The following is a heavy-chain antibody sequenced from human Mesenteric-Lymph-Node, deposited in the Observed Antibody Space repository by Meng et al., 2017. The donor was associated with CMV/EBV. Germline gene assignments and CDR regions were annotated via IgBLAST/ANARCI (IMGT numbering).Heavy chain of an antibody. D-gene: IGHD6-6*01. Sequence: SETLSLTCTVSGGSISNSDYYWGWIRHPPGRELEWIASIYYGGTTYYNPSLKSRVTISIDTSKNHFFLIFYSVTAADAAVYYCARGGIADRLASWGQGTLVTVSS. J-gene: IGHJ4*02. CDR3: ARGGIADRLAS. CDR1: GGSISNSDYY. CDR2: IYYGGTT. V-gene: IGHV4-39*02.